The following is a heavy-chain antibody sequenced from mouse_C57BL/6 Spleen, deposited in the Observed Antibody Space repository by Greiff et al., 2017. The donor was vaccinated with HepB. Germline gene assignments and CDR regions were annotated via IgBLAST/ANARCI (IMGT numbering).Heavy chain of an antibody. CDR2: INPYNGGT. V-gene: IGHV1-19*01. CDR1: GYTFTDYY. D-gene: IGHD3-2*02. J-gene: IGHJ2*01. Sequence: EVQLQQSGPVLVKPGASVKMSCKASGYTFTDYYMNWVKQSHGKSLEWIGVINPYNGGTSYNQKFKGKATLTVDKSSSTAYMELNSLTSEDSAVYYCARDSSGYDDYWGQGTTLTVSS. CDR3: ARDSSGYDDY.